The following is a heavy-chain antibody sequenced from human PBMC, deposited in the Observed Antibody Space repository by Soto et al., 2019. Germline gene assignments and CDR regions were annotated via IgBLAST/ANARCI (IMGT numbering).Heavy chain of an antibody. CDR2: IYPGDYDT. CDR1: GYTFTSSW. J-gene: IGHJ5*02. Sequence: XESLKISCQGAGYTFTSSWIGWVRQVPGRGLEWMGIIYPGDYDTRYSPSFQGQVTISADKSITTAYLQWSSLKASDTAIYFCVRRGSTSWFFVSWGQGTLVTVSS. V-gene: IGHV5-51*01. CDR3: VRRGSTSWFFVS. D-gene: IGHD2-2*01.